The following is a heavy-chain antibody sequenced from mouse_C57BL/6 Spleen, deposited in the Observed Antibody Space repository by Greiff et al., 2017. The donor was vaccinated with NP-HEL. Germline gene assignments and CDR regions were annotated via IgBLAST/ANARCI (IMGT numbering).Heavy chain of an antibody. V-gene: IGHV5-17*01. J-gene: IGHJ4*01. CDR2: ISSGSSTI. CDR3: ARYRYAMDY. CDR1: GFTFSDYG. Sequence: EVKVEESGGGLVKPGGSLKLSCAASGFTFSDYGMHWVRQAPEKGLEWVAYISSGSSTIYYADTVKGRFTISRDNAKNTLLLQMTSLRSEDTAMYYCARYRYAMDYWGQGTSVTVSS.